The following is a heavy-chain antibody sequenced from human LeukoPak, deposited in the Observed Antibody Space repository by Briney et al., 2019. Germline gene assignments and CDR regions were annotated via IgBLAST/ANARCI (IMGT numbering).Heavy chain of an antibody. J-gene: IGHJ4*02. V-gene: IGHV3-23*01. D-gene: IGHD1-1*01. CDR1: GFTFSSYA. CDR2: ISDSGANT. CDR3: AKGRWSPDY. Sequence: PGGSLRLSCAASGFTFSSYAMSWVRQAPGKGLEWVSLISDSGANTYYTDSVKGRFTISRDNSKNSLYLQMNSLRADDTAVYYCAKGRWSPDYWGQETLVTVSS.